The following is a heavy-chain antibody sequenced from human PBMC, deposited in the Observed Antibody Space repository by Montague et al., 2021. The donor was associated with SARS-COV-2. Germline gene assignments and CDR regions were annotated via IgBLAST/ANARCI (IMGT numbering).Heavy chain of an antibody. CDR2: IYYSGST. Sequence: TLSLTCTVSGGSISSGGYYWSWIRQHPGRGLEWIGYIYYSGSTXYKPSLKSRVTISVDTSKNQFSLKMSSVTAADTAVYYCARSPEPMIILIITSLNWYFDLWGRGTPVTVSP. CDR3: ARSPEPMIILIITSLNWYFDL. D-gene: IGHD3-22*01. J-gene: IGHJ2*01. CDR1: GGSISSGGYY. V-gene: IGHV4-31*03.